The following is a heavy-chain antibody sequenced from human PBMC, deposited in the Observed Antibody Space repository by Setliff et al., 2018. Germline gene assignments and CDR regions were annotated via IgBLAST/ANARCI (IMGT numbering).Heavy chain of an antibody. CDR3: ARGGRYSSSWYFTEYFQD. J-gene: IGHJ1*01. CDR2: INHSGST. D-gene: IGHD6-13*01. Sequence: SETLSLTCAVYGGSSSGYYWSWIRQPPGKGLEWIGEINHSGSTNYNPSLKSRVTISVDTSKNQISLKLSSVTAADTAVYYCARGGRYSSSWYFTEYFQDWGQGTLVTVSS. V-gene: IGHV4-34*01. CDR1: GGSSSGYY.